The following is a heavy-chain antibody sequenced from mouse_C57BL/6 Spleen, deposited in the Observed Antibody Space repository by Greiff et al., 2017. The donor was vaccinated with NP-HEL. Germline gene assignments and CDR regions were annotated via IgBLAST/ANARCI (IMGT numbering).Heavy chain of an antibody. Sequence: EVKLQQPGAELVRPGSSVKMSCKTSGYTFTSYGINWVKQRPGQGLEWIGYIYLGNGYTEYNQKFKGKATLPSDTSSSTAYMQLSSLTSEDSAIDYCARWEYEVYAMDDWGQGTSVTVAS. D-gene: IGHD2-14*01. CDR2: IYLGNGYT. J-gene: IGHJ4*01. V-gene: IGHV1-58*01. CDR1: GYTFTSYG. CDR3: ARWEYEVYAMDD.